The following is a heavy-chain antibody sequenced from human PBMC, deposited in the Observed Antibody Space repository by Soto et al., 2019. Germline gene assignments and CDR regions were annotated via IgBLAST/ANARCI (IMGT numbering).Heavy chain of an antibody. D-gene: IGHD2-2*01. CDR1: GYSFTSYW. J-gene: IGHJ6*02. V-gene: IGHV5-51*01. CDR2: IYPGDSDT. CDR3: ARHDQYRLPGGYYYGMDV. Sequence: PGESLKISCNGSGYSFTSYWIGWVRQMPGKGLEWMGIIYPGDSDTRYSPSFQGQVTISADKSISTAYLQWSSLKASDTAMYYCARHDQYRLPGGYYYGMDVWGQGTTVTVSS.